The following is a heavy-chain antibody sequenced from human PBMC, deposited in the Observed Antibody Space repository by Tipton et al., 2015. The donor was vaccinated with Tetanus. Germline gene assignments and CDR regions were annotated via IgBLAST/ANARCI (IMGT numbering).Heavy chain of an antibody. CDR1: GGSIGSSFYY. Sequence: TLSLTCIVSGGSIGSSFYYWGWIRQPPGKGLEWVGSFHYTGNTHYNPSLKSRVTISVDTSRGYFSLKLFSVTAADTAVYYCARWIAVTGTDFDFWGQGTLVTVSS. D-gene: IGHD6-19*01. V-gene: IGHV4-39*01. CDR2: FHYTGNT. J-gene: IGHJ4*02. CDR3: ARWIAVTGTDFDF.